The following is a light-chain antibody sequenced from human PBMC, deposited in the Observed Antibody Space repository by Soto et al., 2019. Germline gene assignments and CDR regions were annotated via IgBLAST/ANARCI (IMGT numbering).Light chain of an antibody. Sequence: EILMTQSPVTLSVSPGESATLSCRASQSVAYNLAWYQQKPGQAPRLLIYGASTRATDIPARFSGSGFGTEFTLTINSLQSEDFAVYYCQQYNDWPPYTFGQGTKLHFK. CDR3: QQYNDWPPYT. V-gene: IGKV3-15*01. CDR1: QSVAYN. CDR2: GAS. J-gene: IGKJ2*01.